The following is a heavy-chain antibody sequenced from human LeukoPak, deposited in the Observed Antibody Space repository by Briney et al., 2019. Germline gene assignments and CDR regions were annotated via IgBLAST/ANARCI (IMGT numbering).Heavy chain of an antibody. CDR3: ARVSRYYDSGGYAY. CDR1: GYTFTSYD. V-gene: IGHV1-69*04. Sequence: SVKVSCKASGYTFTSYDISWVRQAPGQGLEWMGRIIPILGIANYAQKFQGRVTITADKSTSTAYMELSSLRSEDTAVYYCARVSRYYDSGGYAYWGQGTLVTVSS. J-gene: IGHJ4*02. CDR2: IIPILGIA. D-gene: IGHD3-22*01.